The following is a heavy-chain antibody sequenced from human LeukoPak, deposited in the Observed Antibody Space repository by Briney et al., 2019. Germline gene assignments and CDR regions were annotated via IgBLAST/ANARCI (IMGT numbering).Heavy chain of an antibody. V-gene: IGHV3-7*01. CDR2: IKQDGSER. CDR3: AGEGEVGYGYFH. D-gene: IGHD5-18*01. CDR1: GFTLSNYW. Sequence: PGGSLRLSCAASGFTLSNYWMSWVRQAPGKGLEWVANIKQDGSERNCVDSAKGRFSISRDNAKNSLYLQMNSLRAEDTAVYYCAGEGEVGYGYFHWGQGTLVTVSS. J-gene: IGHJ4*02.